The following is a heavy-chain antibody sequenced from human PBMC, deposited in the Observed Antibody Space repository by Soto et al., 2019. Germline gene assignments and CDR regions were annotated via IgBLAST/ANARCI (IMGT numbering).Heavy chain of an antibody. J-gene: IGHJ4*02. D-gene: IGHD3-9*01. V-gene: IGHV1-18*04. CDR1: GYTFTSYG. CDR2: ISAYNGNT. Sequence: ASVKVSGKASGYTFTSYGISWVRQAPGQGLEWMGWISAYNGNTNYAQKLQGRVTMTTDTSTSTAYMELRSLRSDDTALYYCARGVRTTIFNGPYFDYWGPGTLVTVSS. CDR3: ARGVRTTIFNGPYFDY.